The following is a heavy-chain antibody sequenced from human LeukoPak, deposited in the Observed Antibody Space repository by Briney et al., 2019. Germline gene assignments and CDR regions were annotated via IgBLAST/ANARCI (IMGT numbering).Heavy chain of an antibody. Sequence: GGSLRLSCAASGVSFNIYGMTWVRQAPGNGLEWVATTGNSGTYIHYGDSVKGRFTIPRDTAKSSLYLQMNSLRVEDTAIYYCTRDGVAWSRDYWGQGTLVTVSS. D-gene: IGHD2-8*01. CDR1: GVSFNIYG. CDR3: TRDGVAWSRDY. V-gene: IGHV3-21*01. CDR2: TGNSGTYI. J-gene: IGHJ4*02.